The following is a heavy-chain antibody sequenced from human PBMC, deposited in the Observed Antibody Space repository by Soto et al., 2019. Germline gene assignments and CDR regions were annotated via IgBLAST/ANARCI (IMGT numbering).Heavy chain of an antibody. CDR1: GFSFSSYG. CDR3: AQPYYYSSSGYYYFDS. J-gene: IGHJ4*02. V-gene: IGHV3-30*18. Sequence: PGGSLRLSCAASGFSFSSYGMHWVRQAPGKGLEWVAVISYDGSDKYYADSVKGRFTISRDNSKNTLFLQMNSLRAEDTAMYYCAQPYYYSSSGYYYFDSWGQGTLVTVSS. CDR2: ISYDGSDK. D-gene: IGHD3-22*01.